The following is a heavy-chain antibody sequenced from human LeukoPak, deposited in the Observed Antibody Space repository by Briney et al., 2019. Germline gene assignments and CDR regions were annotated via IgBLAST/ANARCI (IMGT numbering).Heavy chain of an antibody. CDR1: GFTFSSYA. CDR2: ISYDGSNK. D-gene: IGHD2-2*01. CDR3: ARFCSSTSCYDY. Sequence: GGSLRLSCAASGFTFSSYAMSWVRQAPGKGLEWVAVISYDGSNKYYADSVKGRFTISRDNSKNTLYLQMNSLRAEGTAVYYCARFCSSTSCYDYWGQGTLVTVSS. V-gene: IGHV3-30-3*01. J-gene: IGHJ4*02.